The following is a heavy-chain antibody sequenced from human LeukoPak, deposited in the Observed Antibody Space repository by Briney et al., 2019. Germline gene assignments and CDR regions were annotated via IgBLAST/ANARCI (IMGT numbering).Heavy chain of an antibody. CDR2: ISSSSSYI. V-gene: IGHV3-21*01. CDR1: GFTFSSYS. D-gene: IGHD6-13*01. J-gene: IGHJ4*02. CDR3: ASPYSSRWYELCY. Sequence: GGSLRLSCAASGFTFSSYSMNWVRQAPGKGLEWVSSISSSSSYIYYADSVKGRFTISRDNAKNSLYPQMNSLRAEDMAVYYCASPYSSRWYELCYWGQGTLVTVSS.